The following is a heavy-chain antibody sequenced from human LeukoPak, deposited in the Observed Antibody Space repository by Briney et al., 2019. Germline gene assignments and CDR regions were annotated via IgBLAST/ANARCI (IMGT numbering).Heavy chain of an antibody. CDR1: GYTLTELS. CDR3: ATSGDSSGYYYRANYFDY. D-gene: IGHD3-22*01. V-gene: IGHV1-24*01. CDR2: FDPEDGET. J-gene: IGHJ4*02. Sequence: ASVKVSCKVSGYTLTELSMHWVRQAPGKGLEWMGGFDPEDGETIYTQKFQGRVTMTEDTSTDTAYMELSSLRSEDTAVYYCATSGDSSGYYYRANYFDYWGQGTLVTVSS.